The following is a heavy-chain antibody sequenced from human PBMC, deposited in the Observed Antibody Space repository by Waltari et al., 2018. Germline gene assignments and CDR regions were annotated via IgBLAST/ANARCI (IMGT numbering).Heavy chain of an antibody. V-gene: IGHV5-51*01. CDR3: ARQDCTNGVCYRELDY. Sequence: EVQLVQSGAEVKKPGESLKISCKGSGYSFTSSWIGWVRQMPGKGLEWVGIIYPGDSDTRYSPSFQGQVTISADKSISTAYLQWSSLKASDTAMYYCARQDCTNGVCYRELDYWGQGTLVTVSS. J-gene: IGHJ4*02. D-gene: IGHD2-8*01. CDR2: IYPGDSDT. CDR1: GYSFTSSW.